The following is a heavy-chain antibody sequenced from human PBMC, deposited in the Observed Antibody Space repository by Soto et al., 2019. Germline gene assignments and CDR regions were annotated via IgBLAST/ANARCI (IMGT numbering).Heavy chain of an antibody. CDR2: INPDGITT. CDR1: GFTFSAYW. J-gene: IGHJ4*02. V-gene: IGHV3-74*01. CDR3: ARVGVGASFFDS. D-gene: IGHD1-26*01. Sequence: EVQLVESGGGLVQPGGSLRLSCEASGFTFSAYWMHWVRQAPGKGLVWVSRINPDGITTSYADSVEGRFTISRDNTKNTLYLQMHSLRAEDTAVYFCARVGVGASFFDSWGQGVLLTVSS.